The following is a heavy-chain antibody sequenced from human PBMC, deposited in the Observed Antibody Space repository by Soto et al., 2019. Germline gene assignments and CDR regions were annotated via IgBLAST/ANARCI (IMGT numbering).Heavy chain of an antibody. CDR1: GGSMSSGDYY. Sequence: ASETLSLTCTVSGGSMSSGDYYWSWIRQPPGRGLEWIGYIYYSGSAYYNPSLKSRVTLSIDTSKNQLSLKLSSVTAADTAVYYCARHSPDFDWLSQFDYWGQGTLVTVSS. J-gene: IGHJ4*02. V-gene: IGHV4-30-4*01. D-gene: IGHD3-9*01. CDR3: ARHSPDFDWLSQFDY. CDR2: IYYSGSA.